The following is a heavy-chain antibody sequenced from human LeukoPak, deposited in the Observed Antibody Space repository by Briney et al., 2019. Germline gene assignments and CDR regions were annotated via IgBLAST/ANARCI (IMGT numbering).Heavy chain of an antibody. J-gene: IGHJ4*02. CDR1: GGSLSGYY. D-gene: IGHD4-17*01. CDR3: ARGIRATVSN. CDR2: INHSGST. V-gene: IGHV4-34*01. Sequence: SETLSLTCAVYGGSLSGYYWSWIRQPPGKGLEWIGEINHSGSTNYNPSLKSRVTISVDTSKNQFSLKLSSVTAADTAVYYCARGIRATVSNWGQGTLVTVSS.